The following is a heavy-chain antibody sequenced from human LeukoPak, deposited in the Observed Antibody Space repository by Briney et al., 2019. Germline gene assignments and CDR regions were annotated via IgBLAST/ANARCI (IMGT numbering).Heavy chain of an antibody. V-gene: IGHV1-18*01. CDR3: ARDGGYYDFWDLEY. CDR1: GFTFTSYG. D-gene: IGHD3-3*01. J-gene: IGHJ4*02. Sequence: ASVKVSCKASGFTFTSYGISWVRQAPGQGLEWMGWISAYNGNTNYAQKLQGRVTMTTDTSTSTAYMELRSLRSDDTAVYYCARDGGYYDFWDLEYWGQGTLVTVSS. CDR2: ISAYNGNT.